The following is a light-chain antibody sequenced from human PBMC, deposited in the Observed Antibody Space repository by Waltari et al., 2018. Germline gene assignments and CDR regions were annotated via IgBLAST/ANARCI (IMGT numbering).Light chain of an antibody. J-gene: IGKJ1*01. CDR2: GAS. CDR3: QHYVRLPAT. Sequence: EILLTQFPGTLSLSPGERATLSCRASQSVTRALAWYQQKPGQAPILLIYGASNRATGIPDRFSGSGSGTDFSLTISRLEPEDFAVYYCQHYVRLPATFGQGTKVEIK. V-gene: IGKV3-20*01. CDR1: QSVTRA.